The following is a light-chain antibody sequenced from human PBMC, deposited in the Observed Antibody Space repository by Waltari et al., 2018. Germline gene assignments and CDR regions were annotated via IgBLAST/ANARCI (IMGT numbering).Light chain of an antibody. CDR1: SDDYDIPNF. CDR2: DGT. CDR3: CSYGSSYTLL. J-gene: IGLJ2*01. Sequence: SALTQPASVSGSRGQSITISCTGLSDDYDIPNFVSWYQQLPDKAPKLIIYDGTQRPSGGFPRFSASTSGSTASLTISGLQADDEADYFCCSYGSSYTLLFGGGTRLTVL. V-gene: IGLV2-23*03.